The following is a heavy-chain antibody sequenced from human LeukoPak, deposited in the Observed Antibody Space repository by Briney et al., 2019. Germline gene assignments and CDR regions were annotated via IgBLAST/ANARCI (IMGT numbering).Heavy chain of an antibody. J-gene: IGHJ6*02. Sequence: GGSLRLSCAASGFTFSSYAMHWVRQAPGKGLEYVSAISSDGGSTYYANSVKGRFTISRDNSKNTLYLQMGSLRAEDTAVYYCARDPGYYYDSSGPDYYYYYGMDVWGQGTTVTVSS. CDR1: GFTFSSYA. CDR3: ARDPGYYYDSSGPDYYYYYGMDV. V-gene: IGHV3-64*01. D-gene: IGHD3-22*01. CDR2: ISSDGGST.